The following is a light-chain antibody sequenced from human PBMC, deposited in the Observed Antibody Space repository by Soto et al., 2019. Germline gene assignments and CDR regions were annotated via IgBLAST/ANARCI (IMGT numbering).Light chain of an antibody. V-gene: IGKV1-39*01. CDR3: QQGYSSFFT. J-gene: IGKJ3*01. CDR1: QTVSNY. Sequence: DIQMTQSPSSLSASVGDRVTITCRASQTVSNYLNWYQHKPVKAPKLLLYGASNLQSGVPSRFSGSGSATDFTLTISSLQPEDFATYYGQQGYSSFFTFGPGTKVHIK. CDR2: GAS.